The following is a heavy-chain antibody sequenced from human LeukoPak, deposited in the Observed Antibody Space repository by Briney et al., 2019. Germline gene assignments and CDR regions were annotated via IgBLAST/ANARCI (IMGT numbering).Heavy chain of an antibody. CDR3: ARTTDILTGGPYYIPDS. CDR2: IYYSGST. J-gene: IGHJ4*02. CDR1: GGSISSSSYY. V-gene: IGHV4-39*07. D-gene: IGHD3-9*01. Sequence: SETLSLTYTVSGGSISSSSYYWGWIRQPPGKGLEWIGSIYYSGSTYYNPSLRSRLTISIDTSKSHFSLTLYSVTAADTAVYYCARTTDILTGGPYYIPDSWGQGILVTVSS.